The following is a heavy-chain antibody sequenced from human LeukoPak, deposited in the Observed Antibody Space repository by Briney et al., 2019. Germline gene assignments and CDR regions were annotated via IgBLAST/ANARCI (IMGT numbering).Heavy chain of an antibody. J-gene: IGHJ4*02. V-gene: IGHV4-31*03. CDR1: GGSISSGGYY. CDR3: ARSSLPHSSSTSCYKGALDS. Sequence: SETLSLICTVSGGSISSGGYYWSWIRQHPGKGLEWIGYIYYSGCTYYNPSLKSRVTISVDTSKNQFSLKLSSVTAADTAVYYCARSSLPHSSSTSCYKGALDSWGQGTLVTVSS. D-gene: IGHD2-2*01. CDR2: IYYSGCT.